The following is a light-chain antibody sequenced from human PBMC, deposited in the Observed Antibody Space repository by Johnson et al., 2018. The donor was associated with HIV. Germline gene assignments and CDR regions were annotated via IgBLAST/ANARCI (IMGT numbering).Light chain of an antibody. V-gene: IGLV1-51*01. CDR3: GTWDSSLSAPLYV. Sequence: QSVLTQPPSVSAAPGQKVTISCSGSRSNIGNNYVSWYQQLPGTAPKLLIYDNNKRPSGIPDRFSGSKSGTSATLGITGLQTGDEADYYCGTWDSSLSAPLYVFGTGTKVTVL. CDR2: DNN. CDR1: RSNIGNNY. J-gene: IGLJ1*01.